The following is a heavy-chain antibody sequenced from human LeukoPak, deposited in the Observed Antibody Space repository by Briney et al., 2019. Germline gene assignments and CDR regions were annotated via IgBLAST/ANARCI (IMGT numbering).Heavy chain of an antibody. CDR2: IYYSGTT. CDR3: ARASGRFGGFTGGKQDYYYFNFDV. D-gene: IGHD3-10*01. J-gene: IGHJ6*02. CDR1: GDSIDSGDYY. V-gene: IGHV4-30-4*01. Sequence: PSETLPLTCAVSGDSIDSGDYYWSWIRQPPGKGLEWIGCIYYSGTTHSNPSLKSRLTMSMDTSKSQFSLILSSVTAADMAVYYCARASGRFGGFTGGKQDYYYFNFDVWGPGTTVTVSS.